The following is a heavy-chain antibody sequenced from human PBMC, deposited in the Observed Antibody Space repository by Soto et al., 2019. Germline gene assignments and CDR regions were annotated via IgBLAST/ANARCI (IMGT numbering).Heavy chain of an antibody. CDR1: GFTFSSYA. D-gene: IGHD4-4*01. CDR2: ISYDGSNK. CDR3: AREGGVVTTYYYYGMDV. J-gene: IGHJ6*02. V-gene: IGHV3-30-3*01. Sequence: GGSLRLSCAASGFTFSSYAMHWVRQAPGKGLEWVAVISYDGSNKYYADSVKGRFTISRDNSKNTLYLQMNSLRAEDTAVYYCAREGGVVTTYYYYGMDVWGQGTTVTVSS.